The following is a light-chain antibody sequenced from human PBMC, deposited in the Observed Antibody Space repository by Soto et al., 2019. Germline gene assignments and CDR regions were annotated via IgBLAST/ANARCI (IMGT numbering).Light chain of an antibody. CDR2: GAS. J-gene: IGKJ1*01. CDR3: QQYGSSGT. Sequence: ESVLTDGRGILSMSPGERASLSCRASQSVSNNYLAWYQQKPGQALRLLIYGASNRATGIPDRFSGSGSGTDFTLTISRLEPEDFAVYYCQQYGSSGTFGQGTTVDI. V-gene: IGKV3-20*01. CDR1: QSVSNNY.